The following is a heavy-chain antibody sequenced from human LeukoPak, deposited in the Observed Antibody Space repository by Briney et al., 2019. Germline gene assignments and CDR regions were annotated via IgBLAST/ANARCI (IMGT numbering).Heavy chain of an antibody. J-gene: IGHJ4*02. CDR2: INPNSGGT. D-gene: IGHD4-17*01. CDR1: GYTFTGYY. V-gene: IGHV1-2*02. Sequence: ASVKVSCKASGYTFTGYYMHWVRQAPGQGLEWMGWINPNSGGTNYAQKFQGRVTMTRDTSISTAYMELSGLRSDDTAVYYCARSLSDYGDYTGSYWGQGTLVTVSS. CDR3: ARSLSDYGDYTGSY.